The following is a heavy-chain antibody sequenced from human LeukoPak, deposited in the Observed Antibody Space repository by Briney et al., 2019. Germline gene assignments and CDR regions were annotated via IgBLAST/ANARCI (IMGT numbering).Heavy chain of an antibody. CDR2: IYDGGTT. CDR3: AGRAELVRGFDY. CDR1: GFTVSSNY. J-gene: IGHJ4*02. Sequence: GGSLRLSCAASGFTVSSNYMSWVRQAPGKGLEWVSSIYDGGTTHHADSVKGRFTISRDNSKNTLYLQTNSLTAEDTAVYYCAGRAELVRGFDYWGQGTLVTVSS. D-gene: IGHD2-8*02. V-gene: IGHV3-66*01.